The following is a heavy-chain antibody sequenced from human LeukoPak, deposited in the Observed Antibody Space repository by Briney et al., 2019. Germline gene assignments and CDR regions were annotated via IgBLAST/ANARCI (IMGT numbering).Heavy chain of an antibody. CDR2: IYYSGST. CDR1: GGSISSYY. D-gene: IGHD3-22*01. CDR3: ARANYYDSSGYSYYFDY. V-gene: IGHV4-59*01. J-gene: IGHJ4*02. Sequence: SETLSLTCTVSGGSISSYYWSWIRQPPGKGLEWIGYIYYSGSTNYNPSLKSRVTISVDTSKDQFSLKLSSVTAADTAVYYCARANYYDSSGYSYYFDYWGQETLVTVSS.